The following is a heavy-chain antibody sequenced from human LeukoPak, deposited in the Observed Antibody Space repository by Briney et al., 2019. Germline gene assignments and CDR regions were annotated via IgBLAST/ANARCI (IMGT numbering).Heavy chain of an antibody. CDR2: ISYDGSNK. J-gene: IGHJ4*02. CDR3: ARDLGQGYDILTGYDY. V-gene: IGHV3-30*01. Sequence: GRSLRLSCAASGFTFSSYAMHWVRQAPGKVLEWVAVISYDGSNKYYADSVKGRFTISRDNSKNTLYLQMNSLRAEDTAVYYCARDLGQGYDILTGYDYWGQGTLVTVSS. D-gene: IGHD3-9*01. CDR1: GFTFSSYA.